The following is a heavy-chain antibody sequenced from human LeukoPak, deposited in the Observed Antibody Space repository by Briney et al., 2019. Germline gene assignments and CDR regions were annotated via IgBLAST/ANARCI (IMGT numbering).Heavy chain of an antibody. CDR2: IWPGDSDT. CDR1: GYRFTSYW. Sequence: GASLKISCKGSGYRFTSYWIGWVRQVPGKGLEWMGIIWPGDSDTRYSASFQGQVTISADKSNSTAYLQWSSLKASDTAMYYCARRYSGSYYPEYFDYWGQGTLVTVSS. V-gene: IGHV5-51*01. CDR3: ARRYSGSYYPEYFDY. D-gene: IGHD1-26*01. J-gene: IGHJ4*02.